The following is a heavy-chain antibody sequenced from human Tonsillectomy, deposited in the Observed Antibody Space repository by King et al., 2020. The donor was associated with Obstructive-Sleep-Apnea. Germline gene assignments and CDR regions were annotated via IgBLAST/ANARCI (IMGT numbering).Heavy chain of an antibody. CDR2: ISADNGNT. J-gene: IGHJ4*02. D-gene: IGHD6-19*01. V-gene: IGHV1-18*01. CDR3: ARDNLAVAGPYADFDY. CDR1: GYTFRHYG. Sequence: AQLVQSGTEVKKPGASVKVSCKASGYTFRHYGISWVRQAPGQGLEGMGWISADNGNTHSSKNLQGRLTMTTDTSTSTSYMELRGLRSDDTAVYYCARDNLAVAGPYADFDYWGQGTLVIVSS.